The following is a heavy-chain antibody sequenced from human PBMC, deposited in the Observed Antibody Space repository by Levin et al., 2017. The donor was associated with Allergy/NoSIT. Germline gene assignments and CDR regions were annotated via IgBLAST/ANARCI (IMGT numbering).Heavy chain of an antibody. D-gene: IGHD3-9*01. J-gene: IGHJ3*02. CDR2: ISDDGSKK. CDR3: AKVRRELVIATDAFDI. V-gene: IGHV3-30*18. CDR1: GFAFSSYG. Sequence: QTGGSLRLSCAVSGFAFSSYGMHWVRQAPGKGLEWVAGISDDGSKKYYADSVKGRFTISRDNFKNTLYLQMNSLRVEDTAVYYCAKVRRELVIATDAFDIWGPGTMVTVSS.